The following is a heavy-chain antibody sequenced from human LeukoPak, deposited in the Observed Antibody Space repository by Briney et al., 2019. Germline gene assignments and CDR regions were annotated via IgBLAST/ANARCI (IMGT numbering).Heavy chain of an antibody. J-gene: IGHJ4*02. CDR2: INPNSGGT. V-gene: IGHV1-2*02. D-gene: IGHD4-23*01. CDR1: GYTFTGYY. Sequence: ASVKVSCKASGYTFTGYYMHWVRQAPGQRLEWMGWINPNSGGTNYAQKFQGRVTMTRDTSISTAYMELSRLRSDDTAVYYCAREGMVTRFLDRGDYWGQGTLVTVSS. CDR3: AREGMVTRFLDRGDY.